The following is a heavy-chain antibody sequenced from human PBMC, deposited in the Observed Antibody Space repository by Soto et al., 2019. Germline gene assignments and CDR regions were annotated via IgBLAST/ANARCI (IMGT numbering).Heavy chain of an antibody. CDR3: ARGATHGSSWYFWFDP. V-gene: IGHV1-69*01. CDR2: IIPLFGTT. J-gene: IGHJ5*02. D-gene: IGHD6-13*01. Sequence: QVQLVQSGAEVKKPGSSVKVSCKTSGGTFSTYSIVWVRQAPGEGLEWMGGIIPLFGTTNYAQKFKGRVTITADESTSTAYMELSSLRAEDAAVYYCARGATHGSSWYFWFDPWGQGTLVTVSS. CDR1: GGTFSTYS.